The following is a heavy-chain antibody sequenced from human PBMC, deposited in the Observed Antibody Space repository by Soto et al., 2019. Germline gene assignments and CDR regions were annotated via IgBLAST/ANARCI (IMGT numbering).Heavy chain of an antibody. J-gene: IGHJ4*02. Sequence: QVQLVESGGGVVQPGRSLRLSCVASGFTFSSYGMHWVRQAPGKGLEWVAVIWYDGSHRFYGDSVKGRSTISRDNSKNTLYFQMDSLRAEDTAVYYCARDSGRDYLDKWGQGTLVTVSS. CDR1: GFTFSSYG. CDR3: ARDSGRDYLDK. V-gene: IGHV3-33*01. CDR2: IWYDGSHR. D-gene: IGHD3-10*01.